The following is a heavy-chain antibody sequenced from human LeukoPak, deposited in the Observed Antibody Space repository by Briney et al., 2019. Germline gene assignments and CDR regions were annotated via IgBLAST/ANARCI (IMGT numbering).Heavy chain of an antibody. CDR2: IWYDGSNK. J-gene: IGHJ3*02. D-gene: IGHD5-18*01. V-gene: IGHV3-33*06. Sequence: GGSLRLSCAASGFTFSSYGMYWVRQAPGKGLEWVAVIWYDGSNKYYADSVKGRFTISRDNSKSTLYLQMNSLRAEDTAVYCCAKEAMVCRAFDIWGQGTLVTVSS. CDR1: GFTFSSYG. CDR3: AKEAMVCRAFDI.